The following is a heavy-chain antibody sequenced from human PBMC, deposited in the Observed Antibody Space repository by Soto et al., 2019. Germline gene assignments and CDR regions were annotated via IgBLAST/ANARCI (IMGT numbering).Heavy chain of an antibody. Sequence: EVQLVESGGGLVEPGGSLRLSCAASGITFSNAWMNWVRKAPGKGLEYIGRIRSKTDGGTTEYAAPVEGRFTVTRDDSKNTLYLQMSGLQTEGTAVYYCTTTRPGTNVFDNWGQGKLVTVSS. D-gene: IGHD6-13*01. J-gene: IGHJ3*02. V-gene: IGHV3-15*01. CDR3: TTTRPGTNVFDN. CDR1: GITFSNAW. CDR2: IRSKTDGGTT.